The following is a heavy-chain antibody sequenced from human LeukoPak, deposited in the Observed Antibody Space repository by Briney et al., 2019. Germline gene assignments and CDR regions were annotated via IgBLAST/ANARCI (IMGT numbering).Heavy chain of an antibody. CDR2: IIPIFGTA. V-gene: IGHV1-69*05. J-gene: IGHJ4*02. CDR1: GGTFSSYA. D-gene: IGHD3-3*01. CDR3: ARGAFWSGSALQY. Sequence: VALVKVSCKASGGTFSSYAISWVRQAPGQGLEWMGGIIPIFGTANYAQKFQGRVTIATDESTSTAYMELSSLRSEDTAVYYCARGAFWSGSALQYWGQGTLVTVSS.